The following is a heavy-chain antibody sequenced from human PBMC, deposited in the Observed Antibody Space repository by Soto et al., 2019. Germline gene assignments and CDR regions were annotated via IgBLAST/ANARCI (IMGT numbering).Heavy chain of an antibody. CDR2: IYYSGST. CDR3: ARGGWRRIDS. Sequence: QVQLQESGPGLVKPSETLSLTCSVSGGSIGSYYWSWIRQPPGKGLEWIGYIYYSGSTNYNPSLKSRVTISVDTSKNQFSLKLSSVTAAYTAVYYCARGGWRRIDSWGQGTLVTVSS. J-gene: IGHJ4*02. CDR1: GGSIGSYY. D-gene: IGHD3-3*01. V-gene: IGHV4-59*08.